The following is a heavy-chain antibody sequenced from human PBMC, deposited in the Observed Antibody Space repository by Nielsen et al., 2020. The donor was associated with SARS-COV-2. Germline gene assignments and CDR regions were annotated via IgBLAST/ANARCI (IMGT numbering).Heavy chain of an antibody. CDR1: GGSISSYY. V-gene: IGHV4-59*08. D-gene: IGHD3-3*01. CDR2: IYYSGST. Sequence: SETLSLTCTVSGGSISSYYWSWIRQPPGKGLEWIGYIYYSGSTNYNPSLKSRVTISVDTSKNQFSLKLSSVTAADTAVYYCARGFWSGYSPYNWFDPWGQGTLVTVSS. CDR3: ARGFWSGYSPYNWFDP. J-gene: IGHJ5*02.